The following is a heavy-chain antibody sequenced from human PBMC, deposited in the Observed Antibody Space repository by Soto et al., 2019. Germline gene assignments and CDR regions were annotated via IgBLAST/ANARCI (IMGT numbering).Heavy chain of an antibody. V-gene: IGHV3-23*01. J-gene: IGHJ3*02. D-gene: IGHD2-15*01. CDR1: GFTFSSYA. CDR3: ACRSGGSSDAFDI. Sequence: EVQLLESGGGLVQPGGSLRLSCAASGFTFSSYAMSWVRQAPGKGLEWVSAISGSGGSTYYADSVKGRFTISRDNSKNTLYLQMNSLRAGDTAVYYCACRSGGSSDAFDIWGQGTMVTVSS. CDR2: ISGSGGST.